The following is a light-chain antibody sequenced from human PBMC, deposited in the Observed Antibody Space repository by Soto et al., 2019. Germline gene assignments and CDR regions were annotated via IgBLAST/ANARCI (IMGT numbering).Light chain of an antibody. CDR2: GVT. J-gene: IGLJ2*01. CDR1: TGDIGAFNY. Sequence: QSVLTQPPSASGSPGQSVTISCTGTTGDIGAFNYVSWYQHHPDKVPKLIIFGVTKRPSGVPDRFSGSKSGNTASLTISGLQAEDEADYFCCSYAGTYTVFFGGGTKLTVL. V-gene: IGLV2-11*01. CDR3: CSYAGTYTVF.